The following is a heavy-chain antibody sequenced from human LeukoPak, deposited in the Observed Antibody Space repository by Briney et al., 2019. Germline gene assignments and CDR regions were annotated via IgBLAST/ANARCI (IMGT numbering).Heavy chain of an antibody. CDR3: ARSGSAGNYYDDGMDV. CDR2: IYTSGST. CDR1: GGSISSYY. J-gene: IGHJ6*02. V-gene: IGHV4-4*07. Sequence: SETLSLTCTVSGGSISSYYWSWIRQPAGKGLEWIGRIYTSGSTNYNPSLKSRVTMSVDTSKNQFSLKLSSVTAADTAVYYCARSGSAGNYYDDGMDVWGQGTTVNVSS. D-gene: IGHD6-19*01.